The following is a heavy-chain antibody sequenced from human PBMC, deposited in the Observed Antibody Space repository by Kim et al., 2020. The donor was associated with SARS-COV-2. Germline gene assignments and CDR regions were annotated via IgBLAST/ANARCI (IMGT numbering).Heavy chain of an antibody. Sequence: GESLKISCKGSGYSFTSYWIGWVRQMPGKGLEWMGIIYPGDSDTRYSPSFQGQVTISADKSISTAYLQWSSLKASDTAMYYCARHGTWYCSGGSCYSGHYGMDVWGQGTTVTVSS. J-gene: IGHJ6*02. D-gene: IGHD2-15*01. V-gene: IGHV5-51*01. CDR3: ARHGTWYCSGGSCYSGHYGMDV. CDR2: IYPGDSDT. CDR1: GYSFTSYW.